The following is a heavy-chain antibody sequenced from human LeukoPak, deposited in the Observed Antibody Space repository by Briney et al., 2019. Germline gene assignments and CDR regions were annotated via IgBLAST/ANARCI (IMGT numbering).Heavy chain of an antibody. Sequence: SETLSLTCTVSGGSISSYYWNWIRQPPGKGLEWIGYISYSGSTNYNPSLKSRVTISVDTSKNQFSLRLSSVTAADTAVYYCAREGPKTGVADVRYSDYWGQGTLVTVSS. V-gene: IGHV4-59*01. J-gene: IGHJ4*02. D-gene: IGHD2-15*01. CDR2: ISYSGST. CDR1: GGSISSYY. CDR3: AREGPKTGVADVRYSDY.